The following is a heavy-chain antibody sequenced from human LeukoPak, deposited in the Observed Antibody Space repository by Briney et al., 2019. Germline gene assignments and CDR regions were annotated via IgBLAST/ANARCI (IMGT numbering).Heavy chain of an antibody. CDR2: IYYSGLT. Sequence: PSQTLSLTCTFSGGSISSGGYYWSWIRQHPGKGLEWIGYIYYSGLTYYNPSLKSRVTMSVDTSENQVALKLKTVTAADLAVYDCATTVGSYFDYWSEGTLVTVSS. J-gene: IGHJ4*02. V-gene: IGHV4-31*03. CDR3: ATTVGSYFDY. CDR1: GGSISSGGYY. D-gene: IGHD3-16*01.